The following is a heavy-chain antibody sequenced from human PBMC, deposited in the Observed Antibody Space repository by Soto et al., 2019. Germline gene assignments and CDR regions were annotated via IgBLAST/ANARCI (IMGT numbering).Heavy chain of an antibody. J-gene: IGHJ5*02. CDR2: INPNSGGT. CDR1: GYTFTGYY. CDR3: ARDLGYCSSTSCLVNWFDP. D-gene: IGHD2-2*01. Sequence: ASVKVSCKASGYTFTGYYMHWVRQAPGQGLEWMGWINPNSGGTNYAQKFQGRVTMTRDTSISTAYMELSRLRSDDTAVYYCARDLGYCSSTSCLVNWFDPWGQGTLVPVSS. V-gene: IGHV1-2*02.